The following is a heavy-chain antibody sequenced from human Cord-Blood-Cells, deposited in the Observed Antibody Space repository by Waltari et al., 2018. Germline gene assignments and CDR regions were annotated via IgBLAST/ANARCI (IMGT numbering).Heavy chain of an antibody. CDR2: IYYSGST. J-gene: IGHJ5*02. V-gene: IGHV4-31*03. Sequence: QVQLQESGPGLVKPSQTLSLTCTVSGGSISSGGYYWSWIRQHPGKGLEWIGYIYYSGSTDYNPSLKSRVTISVDTSKNQFSLKLSSVTAADTAVYYCARARAIVVVPAAINWFDPWGQGTLVTVSS. CDR1: GGSISSGGYY. D-gene: IGHD2-2*01. CDR3: ARARAIVVVPAAINWFDP.